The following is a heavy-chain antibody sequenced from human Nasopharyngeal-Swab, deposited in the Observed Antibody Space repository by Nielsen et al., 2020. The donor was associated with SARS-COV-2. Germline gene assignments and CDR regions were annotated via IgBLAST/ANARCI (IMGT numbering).Heavy chain of an antibody. D-gene: IGHD2-15*01. CDR1: GFTFSSYG. CDR2: IWYDGSNK. V-gene: IGHV3-30*02. Sequence: GGSLRLSCAASGFTFSSYGMHWVRQAPGKGLEWVAVIWYDGSNKYYADSVKGRFTISRDNSKNTLYLQMNSLRAEDTAVYYCAKREGGTRPFFDYWGQGTLVTVSS. J-gene: IGHJ4*02. CDR3: AKREGGTRPFFDY.